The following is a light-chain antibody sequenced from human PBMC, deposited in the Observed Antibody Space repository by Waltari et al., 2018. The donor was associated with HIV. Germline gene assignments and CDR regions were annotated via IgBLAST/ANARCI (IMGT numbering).Light chain of an antibody. J-gene: IGLJ2*01. Sequence: VLPQPPSVSAAPGQTVSLPCSGFSSPIGNTFLSSYHQHPGKAPKLLIFDNNKRPSGSPDRVSASKSGTSATLAITGLQTGDEGDYYCGTWDNSLKTVVCGGGTKVTVL. CDR1: SSPIGNTF. CDR2: DNN. CDR3: GTWDNSLKTVV. V-gene: IGLV1-51*01.